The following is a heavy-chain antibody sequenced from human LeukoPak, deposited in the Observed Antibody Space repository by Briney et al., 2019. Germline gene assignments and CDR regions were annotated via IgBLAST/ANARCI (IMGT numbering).Heavy chain of an antibody. CDR1: GGSFNGFY. V-gene: IGHV4-34*01. CDR3: ARGYGWAFDY. J-gene: IGHJ4*02. CDR2: INHFGST. D-gene: IGHD3-10*01. Sequence: SETLSLTCAVYGGSFNGFYWNWIRQPPGKGLEWIGEINHFGSTNYNPSLKSRVTISGDTSKKQFSLKVNSVTAADTAVYYCARGYGWAFDYWGQGTLVTVSS.